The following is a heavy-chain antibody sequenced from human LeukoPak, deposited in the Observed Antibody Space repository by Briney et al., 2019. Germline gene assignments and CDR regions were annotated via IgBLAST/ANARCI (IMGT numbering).Heavy chain of an antibody. CDR2: INPNSAGT. CDR3: ASDLGILTRYYSNWFDP. CDR1: GYTFTGYY. J-gene: IGHJ5*02. D-gene: IGHD3-9*01. V-gene: IGHV1-2*02. Sequence: GASVKVSCKASGYTFTGYYMHWVRQAPGQGLEWMGWINPNSAGTKYAQKIKGRVTMTRPTSITPPYTELSRLRSDDPAVYHCASDLGILTRYYSNWFDPWGQGTLVTASS.